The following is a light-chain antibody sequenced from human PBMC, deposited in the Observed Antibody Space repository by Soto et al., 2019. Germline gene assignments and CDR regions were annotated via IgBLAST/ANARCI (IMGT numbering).Light chain of an antibody. CDR3: QQYGRSPPFT. J-gene: IGKJ2*01. CDR1: QSVSSTY. CDR2: GAS. Sequence: IVLTQSPGTLSLSPGERATLSCRASQSVSSTYIAWYQQNPGQAPRLLIYGASSRATGVPDRFSGSGSGTDFTLTISRLEPEDFAVYFCQQYGRSPPFTFGQGTKLDIK. V-gene: IGKV3-20*01.